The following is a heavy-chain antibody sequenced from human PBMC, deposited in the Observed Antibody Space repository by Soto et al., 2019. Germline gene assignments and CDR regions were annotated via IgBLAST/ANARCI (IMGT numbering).Heavy chain of an antibody. D-gene: IGHD3-10*01. CDR2: ISSSSSYI. CDR1: GLTFSSYS. CDR3: ARDRETYYYGSGIGFFDY. V-gene: IGHV3-21*01. Sequence: EVQLVESGGGLVKPGGSLRLSCAASGLTFSSYSMNWVRQAPGKGLEWVSSISSSSSYIYYADSVKGRFTISRDNAKNSLYLQMNSLRAEDTAVYYCARDRETYYYGSGIGFFDYWGQGTLVTVSS. J-gene: IGHJ4*02.